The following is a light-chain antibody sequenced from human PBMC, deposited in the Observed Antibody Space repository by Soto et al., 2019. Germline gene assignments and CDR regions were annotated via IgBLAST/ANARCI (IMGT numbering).Light chain of an antibody. V-gene: IGKV3-15*01. CDR3: QQYDGWPPGYP. CDR1: QSVRTN. J-gene: IGKJ2*01. Sequence: EIVMTQSPVTLSVSPGERAILSCRASQSVRTNLAWYQQKLGQPPRLLIYDASTRATGIPARFSGSGSGTEFALSIRSLQSEDFATYYCQQYDGWPPGYPFGQGTKLESK. CDR2: DAS.